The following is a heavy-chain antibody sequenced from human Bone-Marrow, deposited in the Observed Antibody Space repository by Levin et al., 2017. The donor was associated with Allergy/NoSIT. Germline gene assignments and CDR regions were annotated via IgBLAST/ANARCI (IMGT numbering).Heavy chain of an antibody. CDR2: ISSSGSTI. V-gene: IGHV3-11*01. D-gene: IGHD2-2*02. Sequence: GESLKISCAASGFTFSDYYMSWIRQAPGKGLEWVSYISSSGSTIYYADSVKGRFTISRDNAKNSLYLQMNSLRAEDTAVYYCARDFAVVVPAAIRSHYYYYGMDVWGQGTTVTVSS. CDR1: GFTFSDYY. CDR3: ARDFAVVVPAAIRSHYYYYGMDV. J-gene: IGHJ6*02.